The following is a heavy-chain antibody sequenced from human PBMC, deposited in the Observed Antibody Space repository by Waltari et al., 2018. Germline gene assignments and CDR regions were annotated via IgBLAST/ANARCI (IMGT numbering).Heavy chain of an antibody. D-gene: IGHD6-13*01. J-gene: IGHJ4*02. CDR3: TRGGRDSSWYWRD. CDR1: GLSFSNYW. Sequence: EVQLVESGGGLAQPGGSLRLSCAASGLSFSNYWITWVRQASGKGPGWVANIKQDGSEKDYMDSLKGRFTISRENAKNSLYMQMNNLGVEDTAVYYCTRGGRDSSWYWRDWGQGTLVTVSS. V-gene: IGHV3-7*01. CDR2: IKQDGSEK.